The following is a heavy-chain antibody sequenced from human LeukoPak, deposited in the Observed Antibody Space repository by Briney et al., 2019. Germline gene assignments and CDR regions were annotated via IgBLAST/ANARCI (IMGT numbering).Heavy chain of an antibody. J-gene: IGHJ5*02. CDR3: AKGRCIWGYCSSTNWFDP. CDR2: MNPNSGNT. Sequence: ASVKVSCKASGYTFTSYDINWVRQATGQGLEWMGWMNPNSGNTGYAQKSQGRVTMTRNTPISTAYMELSSLRSEDTAVYYCAKGRCIWGYCSSTNWFDPWGEGTLVTVSS. D-gene: IGHD2-2*01. CDR1: GYTFTSYD. V-gene: IGHV1-8*01.